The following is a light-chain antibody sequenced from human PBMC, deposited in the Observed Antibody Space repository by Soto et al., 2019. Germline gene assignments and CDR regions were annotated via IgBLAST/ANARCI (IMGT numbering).Light chain of an antibody. CDR3: QQYDNWPPLT. Sequence: IVMTQSPATLSVSRGERATLSCRASQSVSSNLAWYQQKPGQAPRLLIYGASTRATGIPARFSGSGSGTEFTLTISSLQSADFAVYYCQQYDNWPPLTFGQGTRLEIK. J-gene: IGKJ5*01. CDR1: QSVSSN. CDR2: GAS. V-gene: IGKV3-15*01.